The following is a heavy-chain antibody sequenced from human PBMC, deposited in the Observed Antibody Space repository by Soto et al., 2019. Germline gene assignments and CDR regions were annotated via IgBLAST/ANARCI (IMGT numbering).Heavy chain of an antibody. CDR1: GYTFTRYG. Sequence: QVQLVQSGAEVKKPGASVKVSCKASGYTFTRYGISWVRQAPGQGFEWMGGISTYNDNTNYAKKFQGRVTMTTDTATSTAYMELRSLTSDDTAVYYCAREGYCSSGSCALYYHDYFGMDVWGQGTTVTVS. CDR3: AREGYCSSGSCALYYHDYFGMDV. V-gene: IGHV1-18*01. J-gene: IGHJ6*02. CDR2: ISTYNDNT. D-gene: IGHD2-15*01.